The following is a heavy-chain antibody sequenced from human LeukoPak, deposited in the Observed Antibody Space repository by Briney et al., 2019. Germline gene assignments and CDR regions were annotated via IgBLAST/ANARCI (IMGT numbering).Heavy chain of an antibody. D-gene: IGHD5-24*01. J-gene: IGHJ4*02. V-gene: IGHV3-53*01. Sequence: GGSLRLSCVASGFTVSSNYMSWVRQAPGKGLEWVSVIYSGGSTYYADSVKGRFTISRDNSKNTLYLQMNSLRAEDTAVYYCARRRRDGFFDYWGQGTLVTVSS. CDR2: IYSGGST. CDR3: ARRRRDGFFDY. CDR1: GFTVSSNY.